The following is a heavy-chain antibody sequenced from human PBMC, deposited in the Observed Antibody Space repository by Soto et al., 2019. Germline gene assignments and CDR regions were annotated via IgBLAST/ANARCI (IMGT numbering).Heavy chain of an antibody. Sequence: SETLSLTCTVTGGSIVNSTYYWNWIRHLPGKGLEWIGYIFFLGSTNYNPSLKSRVTISVDTSKNQFSLKLRSVTAADTAVYYCARQFSPAAAEYYFDHWGQGTPVTVSS. CDR2: IFFLGST. CDR1: GGSIVNSTYY. V-gene: IGHV4-61*01. J-gene: IGHJ4*02. D-gene: IGHD6-13*01. CDR3: ARQFSPAAAEYYFDH.